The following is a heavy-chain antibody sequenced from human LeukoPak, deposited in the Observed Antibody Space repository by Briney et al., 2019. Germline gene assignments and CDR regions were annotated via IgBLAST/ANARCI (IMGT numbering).Heavy chain of an antibody. V-gene: IGHV1-69*04. Sequence: SVKVSCKASGGTFSSYAISWVRQATGQGLEWMGRIISILGTANYVQKFQDSVTIPADISSSTAYIELSSLRSEDTAVYYCARDTNIVVVVAATDNWFDPWGQGTLVTVSS. CDR1: GGTFSSYA. D-gene: IGHD2-15*01. CDR3: ARDTNIVVVVAATDNWFDP. J-gene: IGHJ5*02. CDR2: IISILGTA.